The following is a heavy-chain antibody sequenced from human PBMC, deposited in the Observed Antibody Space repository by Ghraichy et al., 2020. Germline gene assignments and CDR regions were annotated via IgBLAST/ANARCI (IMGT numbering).Heavy chain of an antibody. CDR3: ARDSSRTAYYYYGMDV. D-gene: IGHD2-2*01. V-gene: IGHV1-46*01. Sequence: ASVKVSCKASGYTFTSYYIHWVRQAPGQGLEWMGIISPSGGSTSYAQKFQGRVTMTRDTSTSTVYMELSSLRSEDTAVYYCARDSSRTAYYYYGMDVWGQGTTVTVSS. CDR2: ISPSGGST. CDR1: GYTFTSYY. J-gene: IGHJ6*02.